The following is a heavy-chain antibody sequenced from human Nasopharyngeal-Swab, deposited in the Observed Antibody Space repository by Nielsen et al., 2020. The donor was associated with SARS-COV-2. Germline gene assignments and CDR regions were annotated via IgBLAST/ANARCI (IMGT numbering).Heavy chain of an antibody. CDR2: IYSGGGT. D-gene: IGHD6-13*01. Sequence: WIRQPPGKGLEWVSVIYSGGGTYYADSVKGRFTISRDNSKNTLYLQMNSLRAEDTAVYYCARALLVGGYYFDYWGQGTLVTVSS. J-gene: IGHJ4*02. CDR3: ARALLVGGYYFDY. V-gene: IGHV3-53*01.